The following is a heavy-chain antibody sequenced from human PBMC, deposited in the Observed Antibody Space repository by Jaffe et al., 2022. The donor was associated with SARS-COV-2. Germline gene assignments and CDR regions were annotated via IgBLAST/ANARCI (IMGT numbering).Heavy chain of an antibody. CDR2: IYWDDDK. Sequence: QITLKESGPARVKPTQILTLTCTFSGFSLTTGGVGVGWIRQPPGKAPEWLVLIYWDDDKRYSPSLKNRLTITKDTSKNQVVLTMTNMDPVDTATYYCAHRHGGRDWDEGAFDYWGQGTLVTVSS. D-gene: IGHD5-12*01. CDR1: GFSLTTGGVG. V-gene: IGHV2-5*02. J-gene: IGHJ4*02. CDR3: AHRHGGRDWDEGAFDY.